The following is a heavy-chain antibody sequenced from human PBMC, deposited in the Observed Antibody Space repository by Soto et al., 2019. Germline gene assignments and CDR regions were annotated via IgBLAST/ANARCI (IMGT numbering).Heavy chain of an antibody. CDR2: ISARGGSS. Sequence: DVQLLESGGGLVQPGGSLRLSCAASGFSFSSYAMVWVRQAPGKGLEWVSVISARGGSSYFADSVKGRFTISRDNSKNVLSLEMNSLRAEDTAIYFGAKGSFEYSASVDNWGQGTLVLVSS. D-gene: IGHD4-4*01. V-gene: IGHV3-23*01. CDR3: AKGSFEYSASVDN. J-gene: IGHJ4*02. CDR1: GFSFSSYA.